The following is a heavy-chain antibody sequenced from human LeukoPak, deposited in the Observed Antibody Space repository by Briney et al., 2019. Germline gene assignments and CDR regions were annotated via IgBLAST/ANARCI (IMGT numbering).Heavy chain of an antibody. J-gene: IGHJ4*02. D-gene: IGHD3-22*01. V-gene: IGHV1-69*05. CDR2: IIPIFGTA. CDR1: GGTLSSFA. CDR3: ARGDYYDSSGYGIDY. Sequence: SVKVSCKASGGTLSSFAINWVRQAPGQGLEWMGRIIPIFGTANYAQKFQGRVTITTDESTSTAYMELSSLRSEDTAVYYCARGDYYDSSGYGIDYWGQGTLVTVSS.